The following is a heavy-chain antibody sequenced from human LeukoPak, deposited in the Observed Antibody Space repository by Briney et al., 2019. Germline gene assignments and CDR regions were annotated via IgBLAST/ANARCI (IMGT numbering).Heavy chain of an antibody. CDR1: GFTFSSYS. J-gene: IGHJ4*02. CDR3: ATAGLYCSGGTCYSNHDY. Sequence: NPGGSLRLSCAASGFTFSSYSMNWVRQAPGKGLQWVSSISSTSRYIYYADSVKGRFTISRDNAENSVNLLMNSLRAEDTAVYYCATAGLYCSGGTCYSNHDYWGQGTLVTVSS. CDR2: ISSTSRYI. V-gene: IGHV3-21*01. D-gene: IGHD2-15*01.